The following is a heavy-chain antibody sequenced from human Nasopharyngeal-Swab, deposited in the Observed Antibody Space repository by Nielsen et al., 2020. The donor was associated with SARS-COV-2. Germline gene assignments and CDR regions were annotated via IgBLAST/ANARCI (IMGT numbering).Heavy chain of an antibody. CDR1: DDSIRSSSYS. V-gene: IGHV4-39*01. CDR2: IYPSGST. Sequence: SETLSLTCTVSDDSIRSSSYSWGWIRQPPGKGLEWIAQIYPSGSTNYNPSLRSRVTISIDTSKKQFSLKLHSVTAADTAVDYCARLDSRSSGDYWGQGSLVTVSS. J-gene: IGHJ4*02. CDR3: ARLDSRSSGDY. D-gene: IGHD6-6*01.